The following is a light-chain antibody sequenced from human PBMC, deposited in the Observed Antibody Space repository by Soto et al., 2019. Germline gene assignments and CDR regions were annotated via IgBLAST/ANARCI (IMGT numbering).Light chain of an antibody. CDR1: SSDVGSYNY. J-gene: IGLJ1*01. CDR2: EVR. CDR3: FSFTSTNTHV. Sequence: QSALTQPASVSGSPGQSITISCTGTSSDVGSYNYVAWYQQFPGKTPKLMIYEVRNRPSGVSSRFSGSKSGNTASLTISGLQAEDEADYYCFSFTSTNTHVFGSGTKLTVL. V-gene: IGLV2-14*01.